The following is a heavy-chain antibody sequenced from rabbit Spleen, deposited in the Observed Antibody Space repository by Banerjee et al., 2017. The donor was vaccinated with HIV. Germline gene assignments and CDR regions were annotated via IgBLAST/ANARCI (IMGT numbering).Heavy chain of an antibody. Sequence: QSLEESGGDLVKPGASLTLTCAASGFSFSSSYYMCWVRQAPGKGLEWIACIDSGNSGSPYYASWAKGRFAVSKTSPTTVTLQMTSLTAADMATYFCARDDIYATYFSITYALNLWGPGTLVTVS. CDR2: IDSGNSGSP. CDR3: ARDDIYATYFSITYALNL. D-gene: IGHD6-1*01. J-gene: IGHJ4*01. V-gene: IGHV1S40*01. CDR1: GFSFSSSYY.